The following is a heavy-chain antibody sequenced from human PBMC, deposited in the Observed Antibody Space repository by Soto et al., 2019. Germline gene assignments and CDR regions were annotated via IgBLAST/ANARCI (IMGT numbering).Heavy chain of an antibody. CDR3: ARGSDDSSGYSQFDY. V-gene: IGHV4-4*02. Sequence: QVQLQESGPGLVKPSGTLSLTCAVSGGSISSSNWWSWVRQPPGKGLEWIGEIYHSGSTNYNPSPKSRVTIPVDKSKNQFSLKLSSVTAADTAVYYCARGSDDSSGYSQFDYWGQGTLVTVSS. D-gene: IGHD3-22*01. J-gene: IGHJ4*02. CDR1: GGSISSSNW. CDR2: IYHSGST.